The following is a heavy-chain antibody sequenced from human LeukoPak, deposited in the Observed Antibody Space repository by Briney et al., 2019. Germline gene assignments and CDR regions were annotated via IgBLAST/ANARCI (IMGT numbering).Heavy chain of an antibody. CDR3: APDEHY. V-gene: IGHV3-30*03. Sequence: PGRSLRLSCAASGFTFSSYSMHWVRQAPGKGLEWVAVISYDGSNKYYADSVKGRFTISRDNSKNTLYLQMNSLRAEDTAVYYCAPDEHYWGQGTLVTVSP. D-gene: IGHD2-2*01. CDR2: ISYDGSNK. CDR1: GFTFSSYS. J-gene: IGHJ4*02.